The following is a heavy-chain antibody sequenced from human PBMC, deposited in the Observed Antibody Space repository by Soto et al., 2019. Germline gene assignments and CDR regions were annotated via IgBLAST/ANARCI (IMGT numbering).Heavy chain of an antibody. J-gene: IGHJ4*02. CDR2: ISYDGSNK. CDR3: AKVAGGY. D-gene: IGHD6-19*01. Sequence: GGSLRLSYAASGFTFSSYGMHWVRQAPGKGLEWVAVISYDGSNKYYADSVKGRFTISRDNSKNTLYLQMNSLRAEDTAVYYCAKVAGGYWGQGTLVTVSS. CDR1: GFTFSSYG. V-gene: IGHV3-30*18.